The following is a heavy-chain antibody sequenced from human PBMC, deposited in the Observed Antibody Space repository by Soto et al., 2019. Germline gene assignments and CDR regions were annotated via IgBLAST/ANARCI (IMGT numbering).Heavy chain of an antibody. Sequence: QVQLVESGGGVVQPERSLRLSCAASGFTFSSYGMHWVRQAPVKGLEWVAFISYDGSYKYYADSVKGRFTISRDNSKNTLYLQMNSLRAEDTAVYYCAKVGSGWSHDYWGQGTLVTVSS. CDR2: ISYDGSYK. CDR1: GFTFSSYG. D-gene: IGHD6-19*01. J-gene: IGHJ4*02. CDR3: AKVGSGWSHDY. V-gene: IGHV3-30*18.